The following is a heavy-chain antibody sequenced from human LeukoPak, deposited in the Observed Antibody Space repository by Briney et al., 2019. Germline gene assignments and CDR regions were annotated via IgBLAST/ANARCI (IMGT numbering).Heavy chain of an antibody. J-gene: IGHJ6*03. Sequence: SETLSLTCTVSGGSISSYFWSWIRQPPGKGLEWIGYISYSGSTNYNPSLKSRVTISVDTSKNQFSLKLSSVTAADTAVYYCARRLGRKFGERFYYYHYMGVWGKGTTVTISS. CDR1: GGSISSYF. CDR2: ISYSGST. D-gene: IGHD3-10*01. CDR3: ARRLGRKFGERFYYYHYMGV. V-gene: IGHV4-59*12.